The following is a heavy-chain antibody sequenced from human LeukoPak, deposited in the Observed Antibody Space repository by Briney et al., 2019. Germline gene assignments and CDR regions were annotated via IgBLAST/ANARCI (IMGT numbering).Heavy chain of an antibody. D-gene: IGHD3-3*01. Sequence: SETLSLTCTVSGGSTSSYYWSWIRQPPGKGLEWIGYFYYSGSTNYNPSLKSRVTISVDTSKNQFSLKLSSVTAADTAVYYCARRYDSYDYWGQGTLVTVSS. CDR2: FYYSGST. J-gene: IGHJ4*02. CDR1: GGSTSSYY. V-gene: IGHV4-59*08. CDR3: ARRYDSYDY.